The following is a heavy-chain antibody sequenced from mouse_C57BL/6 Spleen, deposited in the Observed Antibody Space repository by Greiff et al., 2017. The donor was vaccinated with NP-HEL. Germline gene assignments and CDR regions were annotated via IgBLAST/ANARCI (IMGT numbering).Heavy chain of an antibody. Sequence: EVQLQQSGPELVKPGASVKISCKASGYSFTGYYMNWVKQSPEKSLEWIGEINPSTGGTTYNQKFKAKATLTVDKSSSTAYIQLKSLTSEDSAVYYCARSAPYYYGSSYWYFDVWGTGTTVTVSS. CDR1: GYSFTGYY. V-gene: IGHV1-42*01. CDR3: ARSAPYYYGSSYWYFDV. J-gene: IGHJ1*03. CDR2: INPSTGGT. D-gene: IGHD1-1*01.